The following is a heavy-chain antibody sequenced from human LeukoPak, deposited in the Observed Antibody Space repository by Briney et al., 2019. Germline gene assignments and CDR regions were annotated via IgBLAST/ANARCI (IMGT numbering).Heavy chain of an antibody. V-gene: IGHV5-51*01. D-gene: IGHD6-13*01. CDR3: ARPGYSSSLDY. CDR2: IFPSDSDT. Sequence: GESLKISCKGSGYSFTSYWIGWVRQMPGKGLEWMGIIFPSDSDTRYSPSFQGQVTLSADKSTSTAYLQWSSLQASDTAVYYCARPGYSSSLDYWGQGTLVTVSS. J-gene: IGHJ4*02. CDR1: GYSFTSYW.